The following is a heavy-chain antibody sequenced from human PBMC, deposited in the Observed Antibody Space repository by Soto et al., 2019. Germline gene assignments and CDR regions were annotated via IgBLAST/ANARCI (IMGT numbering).Heavy chain of an antibody. CDR1: GGSINSGGYY. CDR2: IYYSGST. Sequence: SETLSLTCTVSGGSINSGGYYWSWIRQHPGKGLEWIGYIYYSGSTYYNPSLKSRVTISVDTSKNQFSLKLSSVTAADTAVYYCARDKSTYGTDVWGQGTTVTVSS. CDR3: ARDKSTYGTDV. J-gene: IGHJ6*02. V-gene: IGHV4-31*03.